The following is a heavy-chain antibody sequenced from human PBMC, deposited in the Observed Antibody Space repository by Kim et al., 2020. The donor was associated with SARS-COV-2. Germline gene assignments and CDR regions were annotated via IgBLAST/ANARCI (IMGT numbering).Heavy chain of an antibody. D-gene: IGHD4-17*01. CDR2: IYYSAST. Sequence: TETLSLTCNVSGGSISSYYWSWIRQPPGKGLEWIGYIYYSASTNYNPSLKSRVTISVDTSKNQFSLKLSSVPASDTAVYYCARVIYGDYLDYWGQGTLVTVSS. J-gene: IGHJ4*02. V-gene: IGHV4-59*13. CDR1: GGSISSYY. CDR3: ARVIYGDYLDY.